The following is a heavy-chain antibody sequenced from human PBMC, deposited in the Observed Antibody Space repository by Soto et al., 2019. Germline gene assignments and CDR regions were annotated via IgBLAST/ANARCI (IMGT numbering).Heavy chain of an antibody. J-gene: IGHJ4*02. CDR1: GFTFSTYG. D-gene: IGHD5-12*01. V-gene: IGHV3-33*01. CDR2: IWYDGSNK. Sequence: GGSLRLSCAASGFTFSTYGMHWVRQAPGKGLEWVAVIWYDGSNKYYADSVKGRFTISRDTSKNTLYLQMNSLRADDTAVYYCARDREGTGNDLTFDYWGQGALVTVSS. CDR3: ARDREGTGNDLTFDY.